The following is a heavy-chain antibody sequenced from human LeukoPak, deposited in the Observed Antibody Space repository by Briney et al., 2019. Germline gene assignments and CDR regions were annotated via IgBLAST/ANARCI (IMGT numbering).Heavy chain of an antibody. Sequence: AETLCLTCTISGGSISSNYWSWIRQPPGKGLEWIGYCHYSGNTNYNPSLKSRATISVDMSKNQFSLTLNSVTAADTAVYYCARSASSTSCSAFDIWGQGTTVTPSS. CDR2: CHYSGNT. CDR1: GGSISSNY. J-gene: IGHJ3*02. V-gene: IGHV4-59*13. D-gene: IGHD3-10*02. CDR3: ARSASSTSCSAFDI.